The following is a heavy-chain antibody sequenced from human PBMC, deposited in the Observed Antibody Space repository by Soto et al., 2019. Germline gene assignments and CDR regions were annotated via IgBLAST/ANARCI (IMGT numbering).Heavy chain of an antibody. CDR1: GYTFSNYW. J-gene: IGHJ4*02. CDR3: SRDTFGPNDS. Sequence: EVQLVESGGGLVQPGGSLRLSCAASGYTFSNYWMHWVRQAPGKGLVWISRINTDRTTTGYADSVKGRFTISRDNAKNTLYLHMKSLRAEDTAVYYCSRDTFGPNDSWGQGTLVTVSS. CDR2: INTDRTTT. V-gene: IGHV3-74*01. D-gene: IGHD3-10*01.